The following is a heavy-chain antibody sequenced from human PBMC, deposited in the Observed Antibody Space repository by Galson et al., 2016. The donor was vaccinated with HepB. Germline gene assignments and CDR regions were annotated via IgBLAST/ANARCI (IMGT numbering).Heavy chain of an antibody. CDR2: IKSKTDGGTA. V-gene: IGHV3-15*01. CDR1: GFTFSDAW. D-gene: IGHD3-10*01. J-gene: IGHJ4*02. Sequence: SLRLSCAVSGFTFSDAWMSWVRQAPGKGLEWVGRIKSKTDGGTADYAAPVKGRFTTSRDDSKTTLYLQMNSLKAEDTAVYYCATFQYDAGGYYNVDYWGQGTLVTVSS. CDR3: ATFQYDAGGYYNVDY.